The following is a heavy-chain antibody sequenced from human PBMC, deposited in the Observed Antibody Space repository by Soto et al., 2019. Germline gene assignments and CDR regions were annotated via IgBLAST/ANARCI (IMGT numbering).Heavy chain of an antibody. CDR1: GFTFSSYD. CDR3: ARVGMASGNGYGSGSYDI. V-gene: IGHV3-21*02. CDR2: ITSSSTYM. J-gene: IGHJ4*02. D-gene: IGHD3-10*01. Sequence: EVQLVESGGGLVQPGGSLRLSCAASGFTFSSYDMNWVRQAPGKGLEWVSSITSSSTYMNYADSVKGRFTTSRDNAGNSMCLEMNSLRDEDTAVYYCARVGMASGNGYGSGSYDIWGQGTLIPVSS.